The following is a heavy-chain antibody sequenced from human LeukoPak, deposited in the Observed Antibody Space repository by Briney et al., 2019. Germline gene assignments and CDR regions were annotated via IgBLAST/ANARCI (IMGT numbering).Heavy chain of an antibody. J-gene: IGHJ4*02. CDR1: GLTFSFYA. CDR3: AKDQSWSFDY. V-gene: IGHV3-23*01. Sequence: PGGSLRLSCAASGLTFSFYAIIWVRQAPGKGLEWVSTISGSGDRTYYADSVKGRVTISRDNSKNTVYLQMNSLRAEDTAVYYCAKDQSWSFDYWGQGTLVTVSS. CDR2: ISGSGDRT. D-gene: IGHD6-13*01.